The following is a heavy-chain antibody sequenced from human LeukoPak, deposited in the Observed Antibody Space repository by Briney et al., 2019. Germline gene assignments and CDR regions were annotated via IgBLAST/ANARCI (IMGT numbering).Heavy chain of an antibody. Sequence: SETLSLTCTVSGGSISSYYWSWIRQPPGKGLEWIGYIYYSGSTNYNPSLKSRVTISVDTSKNQFSLKLSSVTAADTAVYYCARAKYYYDSSGYYNAFDIWGQGTMVTVSS. CDR2: IYYSGST. J-gene: IGHJ3*02. CDR1: GGSISSYY. V-gene: IGHV4-59*01. CDR3: ARAKYYYDSSGYYNAFDI. D-gene: IGHD3-22*01.